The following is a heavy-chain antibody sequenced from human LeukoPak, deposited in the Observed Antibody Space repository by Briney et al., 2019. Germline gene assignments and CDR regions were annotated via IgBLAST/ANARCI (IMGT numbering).Heavy chain of an antibody. CDR3: AREVPFCSSGGNCLRRFDS. CDR1: GGSISSGSYY. Sequence: PSQTLSLTCTVSGGSISSGSYYWSWIRQPAGKGLEWIGRIYTSGSTNYNPSLKSRVTISVDTSKNQFSLKLSSVTAADTAVYYCAREVPFCSSGGNCLRRFDSWGQGTLVIVSS. V-gene: IGHV4-61*02. D-gene: IGHD2-15*01. J-gene: IGHJ4*02. CDR2: IYTSGST.